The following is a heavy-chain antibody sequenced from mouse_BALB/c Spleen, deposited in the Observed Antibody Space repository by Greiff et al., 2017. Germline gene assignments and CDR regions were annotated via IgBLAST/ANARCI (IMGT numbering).Heavy chain of an antibody. J-gene: IGHJ2*01. CDR3: ARKYYGSSPFDD. Sequence: DVQLQESGPGLVKPSQSLSLTCTVTGYSITSDYAWNWIRQFPGNKLEWMGYISYSGSTSYNPSLKSRISITRDTSKNQFFLQLNSVTTEDTATYYCARKYYGSSPFDDWGQGTTLTVSS. CDR2: ISYSGST. CDR1: GYSITSDYA. V-gene: IGHV3-2*02. D-gene: IGHD1-1*01.